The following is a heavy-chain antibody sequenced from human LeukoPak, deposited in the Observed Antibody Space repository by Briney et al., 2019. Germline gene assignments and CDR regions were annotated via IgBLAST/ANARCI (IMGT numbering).Heavy chain of an antibody. J-gene: IGHJ4*02. D-gene: IGHD3-9*01. CDR2: IYYSGST. Sequence: PSETLSLTCTVSGGSISSYYWSWIRQPPGKGLEWIGYIYYSGSTNYNPSLKSRVTISVDTSKNQFSLKLSSVTAADTAVYYCARHAVLRYFDFWGQGTLVTVSS. CDR1: GGSISSYY. V-gene: IGHV4-59*08. CDR3: ARHAVLRYFDF.